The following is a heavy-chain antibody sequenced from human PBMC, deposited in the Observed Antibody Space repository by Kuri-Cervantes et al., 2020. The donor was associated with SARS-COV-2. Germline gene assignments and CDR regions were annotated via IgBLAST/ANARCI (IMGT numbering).Heavy chain of an antibody. D-gene: IGHD6-25*01. Sequence: ASVKVSCKASGYTFTSYDINWVRQATGQGLEWMGWMNPNSGNTGYAQKFQGRVTMTRSTSISTAYMELSSLRSEDTAVYYCARVAAPDGWFDPWGQGTLVTVSS. CDR2: MNPNSGNT. CDR1: GYTFTSYD. J-gene: IGHJ5*02. V-gene: IGHV1-8*01. CDR3: ARVAAPDGWFDP.